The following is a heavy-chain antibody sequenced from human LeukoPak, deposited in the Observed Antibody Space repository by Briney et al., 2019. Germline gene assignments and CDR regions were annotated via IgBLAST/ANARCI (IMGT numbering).Heavy chain of an antibody. CDR3: TRRYSSSWSHDAFDI. CDR1: GFTFSGSA. V-gene: IGHV3-73*01. CDR2: IRSKANSYAT. J-gene: IGHJ3*02. D-gene: IGHD6-13*01. Sequence: GGSLRLSCAASGFTFSGSAMHWVRQASGKGLEWVGRIRSKANSYATAYAASVKGRFTISRDDSKNTAYLQMNSLKTEDTAVYYCTRRYSSSWSHDAFDIWGQGTMVTVSS.